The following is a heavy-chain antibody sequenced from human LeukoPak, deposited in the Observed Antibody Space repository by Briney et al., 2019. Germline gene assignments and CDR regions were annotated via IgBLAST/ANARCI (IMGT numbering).Heavy chain of an antibody. CDR2: IRPSGDNT. Sequence: GGSLRLSCAASGFTFSSHDMTWVRQAPGRGLEWVSSIRPSGDNTYYGDSVKGRFTISRDNSKNTLYLQMNSLRAEDTAVYYCAKDHRDDYSWGGYYDFDAFDIWGQGTMVTVSS. CDR1: GFTFSSHD. V-gene: IGHV3-23*01. J-gene: IGHJ3*02. CDR3: AKDHRDDYSWGGYYDFDAFDI. D-gene: IGHD3-3*01.